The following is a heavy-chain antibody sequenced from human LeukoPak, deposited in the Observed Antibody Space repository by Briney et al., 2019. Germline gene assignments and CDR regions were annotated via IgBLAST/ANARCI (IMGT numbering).Heavy chain of an antibody. D-gene: IGHD3-22*01. CDR3: ARGENYYDSSGYVNWFDP. Sequence: SQTLPLTCTVSGGSISSGDYYWGWIRQPPGKGLEWIGYIYYSGSTYYNPSLKSRVTISVETSKNQFSLKLSSVTAADTAVYYCARGENYYDSSGYVNWFDPWGQGTLVTVSS. V-gene: IGHV4-30-4*01. CDR1: GGSISSGDYY. J-gene: IGHJ5*02. CDR2: IYYSGST.